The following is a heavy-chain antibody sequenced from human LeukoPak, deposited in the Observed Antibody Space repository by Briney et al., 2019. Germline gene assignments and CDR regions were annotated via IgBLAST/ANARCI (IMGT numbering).Heavy chain of an antibody. CDR2: ISGSGGST. J-gene: IGHJ4*02. V-gene: IGHV3-23*01. CDR3: AKDPPLYYYGSGRTPFDY. CDR1: GFTFSSYA. D-gene: IGHD3-10*01. Sequence: GGSLRLSCAASGFTFSSYAMSWVRQAPGKGLERVSAISGSGGSTYYADSVKGRFTISRDNSKNTLYLQMNSLRAEDTAVYYCAKDPPLYYYGSGRTPFDYWGQGTLVTVSS.